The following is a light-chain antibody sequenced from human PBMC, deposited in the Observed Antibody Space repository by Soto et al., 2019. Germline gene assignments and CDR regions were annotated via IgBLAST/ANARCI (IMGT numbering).Light chain of an antibody. J-gene: IGKJ1*01. Sequence: EIVITQSPATLSVSPGDRATLSCRASQSVSSSYLAWYQQKPAQAXRLLIYGASSRATGIPDRFSGSGSGTDFTLTISRLEPDDFAVYYCQQYGGSPGTFGQGTKVDI. CDR3: QQYGGSPGT. V-gene: IGKV3-20*01. CDR2: GAS. CDR1: QSVSSSY.